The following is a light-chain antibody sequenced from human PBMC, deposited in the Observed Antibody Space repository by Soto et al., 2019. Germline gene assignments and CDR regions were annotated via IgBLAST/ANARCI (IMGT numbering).Light chain of an antibody. CDR3: LHRRNSPT. V-gene: IGKV3-11*01. CDR1: HSLDSY. Sequence: ETVLTQSPATLSLSPGERATLSCRASHSLDSYLAWYQKKPGQAPRLLIYDTSNRASGIPARFSGSGSGTDFTLTISSLEPEDSAVYYCLHRRNSPTFGQGTKV. J-gene: IGKJ1*01. CDR2: DTS.